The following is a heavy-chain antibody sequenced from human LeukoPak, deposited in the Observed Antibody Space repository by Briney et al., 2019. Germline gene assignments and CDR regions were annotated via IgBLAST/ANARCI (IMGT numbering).Heavy chain of an antibody. CDR3: TTRACHAGGCSSSFYYYYGLHF. J-gene: IGHJ6*02. V-gene: IGHV1-69*13. D-gene: IGHD3-16*01. CDR1: GNSISNYA. CDR2: IIPIFGTA. Sequence: SVKVSCKASGNSISNYAVSWVRQAPGQGFEWMGGIIPIFGTAGYAQKFQGRVTITADQSTSTTYMALSSLKSEDTATYYCTTRACHAGGCSSSFYYYYGLHFWGQGTTVSVSS.